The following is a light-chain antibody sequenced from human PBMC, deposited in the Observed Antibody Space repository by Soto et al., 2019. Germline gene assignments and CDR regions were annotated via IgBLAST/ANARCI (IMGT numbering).Light chain of an antibody. CDR1: SSNIGAGYD. V-gene: IGLV1-40*01. Sequence: QSALTQPPSVSGAPGQRVTISCTGSSSNIGAGYDVHWYQQLPGTAPKLLIYGNTNRPSGVPDRFSASKSGTSASLAITGLQAEDEADYYCQSYDNRLTHFYIFGTGTKLTVL. J-gene: IGLJ1*01. CDR2: GNT. CDR3: QSYDNRLTHFYI.